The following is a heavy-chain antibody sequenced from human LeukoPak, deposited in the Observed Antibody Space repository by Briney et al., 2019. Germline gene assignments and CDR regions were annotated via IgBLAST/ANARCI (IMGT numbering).Heavy chain of an antibody. CDR2: ISAYDYTT. D-gene: IGHD6-13*01. Sequence: ASVKVSCKTSGYIFTNFGISWVRQAPGQGLEWVGWISAYDYTTNYAQKFQGRLTMTTDTSTRTVYMELRSLRSDDTAVYYYAREDPLSSNWYYFDYWGQGTLVTVSS. J-gene: IGHJ4*02. CDR1: GYIFTNFG. CDR3: AREDPLSSNWYYFDY. V-gene: IGHV1-18*01.